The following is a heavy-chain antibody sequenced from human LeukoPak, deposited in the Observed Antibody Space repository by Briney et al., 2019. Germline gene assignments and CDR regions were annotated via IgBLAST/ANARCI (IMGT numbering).Heavy chain of an antibody. CDR2: ISGSGGST. D-gene: IGHD2-21*02. J-gene: IGHJ4*02. Sequence: GGSLRLSCAASGFTFSSYAMSWVRQAPGKGLEWVSAISGSGGSTYYADSVKGRFTISRDNSKNTLYLQMNSLRAEDTAVYYCASRIIAYCGGDYYFWDYWGQGTLVTVSS. V-gene: IGHV3-23*01. CDR3: ASRIIAYCGGDYYFWDY. CDR1: GFTFSSYA.